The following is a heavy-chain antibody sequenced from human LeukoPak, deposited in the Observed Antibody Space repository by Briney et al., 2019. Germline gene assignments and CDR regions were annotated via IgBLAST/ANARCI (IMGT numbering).Heavy chain of an antibody. J-gene: IGHJ4*02. Sequence: GGSLRLSCAASGFTFSSYEMNWVRQAPGKGLEWVSYISSRGSTIYYADSVKGRFTISRDNAKNSLYPQMNSLRAEDTAVYYCAGKAWLSNDYWGQGTLVTVSS. CDR1: GFTFSSYE. CDR3: AGKAWLSNDY. V-gene: IGHV3-48*03. CDR2: ISSRGSTI. D-gene: IGHD3-22*01.